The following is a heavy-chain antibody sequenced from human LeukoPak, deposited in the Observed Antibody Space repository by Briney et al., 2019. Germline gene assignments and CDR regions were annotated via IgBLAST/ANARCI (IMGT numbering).Heavy chain of an antibody. Sequence: SETLSLTCTVSGGSISSGSYSWSWIRQPAGKGLEWIGRIYTSGSTNYNPSLKSRVTISVDTPKNRFSLKLSSVTAADTAVYYCARGKNDYGDYVFDYWGQGTLVTVSS. CDR2: IYTSGST. CDR1: GGSISSGSYS. V-gene: IGHV4-61*02. CDR3: ARGKNDYGDYVFDY. J-gene: IGHJ4*02. D-gene: IGHD4-17*01.